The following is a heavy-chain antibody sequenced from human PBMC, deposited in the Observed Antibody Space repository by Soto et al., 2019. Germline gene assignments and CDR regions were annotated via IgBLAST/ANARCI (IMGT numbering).Heavy chain of an antibody. D-gene: IGHD2-2*01. CDR1: GGSISSYY. Sequence: SETLSLTCTVSGGSISSYYWSWIRQPPGKGLEWIGYIYYSGSTNYNPSLKSRVTISVDTSKNQFSLKLSSVTAADTAVYYCARDRGLCLFDYWGQGTLVTVSS. CDR3: ARDRGLCLFDY. J-gene: IGHJ4*02. V-gene: IGHV4-59*01. CDR2: IYYSGST.